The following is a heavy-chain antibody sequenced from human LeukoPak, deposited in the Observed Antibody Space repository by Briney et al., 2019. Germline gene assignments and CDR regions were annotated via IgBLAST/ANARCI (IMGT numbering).Heavy chain of an antibody. CDR3: ARDALVTIMDTARTELYY. Sequence: GASVKVSCKASGYTFTGYYMHWVRQAPGQGLEWMGWINPNSGGTNYAQKFQGRVTMTRDTSISTAYMELSRLRSDDTAVYYCARDALVTIMDTARTELYYWGQGTLVTVSS. CDR2: INPNSGGT. CDR1: GYTFTGYY. D-gene: IGHD5-18*01. J-gene: IGHJ4*02. V-gene: IGHV1-2*02.